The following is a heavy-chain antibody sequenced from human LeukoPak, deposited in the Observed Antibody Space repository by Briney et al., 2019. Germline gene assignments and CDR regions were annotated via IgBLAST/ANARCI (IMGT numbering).Heavy chain of an antibody. CDR3: ARGPGCSSTSCPPGWFDP. CDR2: INHSGST. Sequence: PSETLSLTCAVYGGSFSGYYWSWIRQPPGKGLEWIGEINHSGSTNYNPSLKSRVTISVDTSKNQFPLKLSSVTAADTAVYYCARGPGCSSTSCPPGWFDPWGQGTLVIVSS. V-gene: IGHV4-34*01. J-gene: IGHJ5*02. D-gene: IGHD2-2*01. CDR1: GGSFSGYY.